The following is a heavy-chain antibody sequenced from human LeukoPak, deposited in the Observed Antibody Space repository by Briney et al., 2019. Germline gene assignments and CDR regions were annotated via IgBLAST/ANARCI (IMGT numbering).Heavy chain of an antibody. CDR1: GGSISSYY. Sequence: SETVSLTCTVSGGSISSYYWSWIRQPAGKGLEWIGRIYTSGSTNYNPSLKSRVTISVDKSKNQFSLKLSSVTAADTAVYYCARDPRSIVLGYYYYYMDVWGKGTTVTVSS. J-gene: IGHJ6*03. CDR2: IYTSGST. CDR3: ARDPRSIVLGYYYYYMDV. V-gene: IGHV4-4*07. D-gene: IGHD2/OR15-2a*01.